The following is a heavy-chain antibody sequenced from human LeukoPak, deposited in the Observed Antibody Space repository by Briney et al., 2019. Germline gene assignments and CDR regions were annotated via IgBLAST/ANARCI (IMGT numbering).Heavy chain of an antibody. CDR1: GFTFSSYS. Sequence: GGSLRLSCAASGFTFSSYSMNWVRQAPGKGLEWVSSISSSSSNIYYADSVKGRFTISRDNAKNSLYLQMNSLRAEDTAVYYCARVGLWGYDFWSGYFTSGYFDYWGQGTLVTVSS. V-gene: IGHV3-21*01. CDR2: ISSSSSNI. CDR3: ARVGLWGYDFWSGYFTSGYFDY. J-gene: IGHJ4*02. D-gene: IGHD3-3*01.